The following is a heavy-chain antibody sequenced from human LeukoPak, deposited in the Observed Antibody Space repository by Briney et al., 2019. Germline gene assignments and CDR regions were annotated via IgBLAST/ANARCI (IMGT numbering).Heavy chain of an antibody. V-gene: IGHV3-72*01. CDR1: GCSFSDHY. J-gene: IGHJ6*03. CDR3: ARRGPVASYMAV. CDR2: IRNQATAYTT. D-gene: IGHD2-2*01. Sequence: PGGSLRLSCSACGCSFSDHYIDGVGQAPPKGGKGVGHIRNQATAYTTEYAASVKGRFTISRDDSKSSLYLQMNSRKSEDTAVYYCARRGPVASYMAVWAKETRLSVSS.